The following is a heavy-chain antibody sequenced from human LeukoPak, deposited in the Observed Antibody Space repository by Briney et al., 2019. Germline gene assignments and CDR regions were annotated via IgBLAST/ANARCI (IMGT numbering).Heavy chain of an antibody. Sequence: GGSLRLSCAASGFTFSRYSMNWVRQAPGKGLEWVSYISSSGSTIYYADSVKGRFTISRDNAKNSLYLQMNSLRAEDTAVYYCARDLYDYVWGSPIIGYWGQGTLVTVSS. D-gene: IGHD3-16*01. V-gene: IGHV3-48*04. CDR1: GFTFSRYS. J-gene: IGHJ4*02. CDR3: ARDLYDYVWGSPIIGY. CDR2: ISSSGSTI.